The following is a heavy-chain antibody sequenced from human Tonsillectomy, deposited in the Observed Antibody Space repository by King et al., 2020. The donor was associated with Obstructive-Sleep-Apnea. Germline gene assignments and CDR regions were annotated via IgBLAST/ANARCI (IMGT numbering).Heavy chain of an antibody. J-gene: IGHJ6*02. CDR1: GYTFTSYW. CDR3: ARLKSDKIYYYYDMDV. Sequence: DGQLVQSGAEVKKPGESLRISCKGSGYTFTSYWISWVRQMPGKGLEWMGRIDPSDSYTNYSPSFQGHVTISADKSISTAYLQWSSLKASDTAMYYCARLKSDKIYYYYDMDVWGQGTTVTVSS. CDR2: IDPSDSYT. V-gene: IGHV5-10-1*03.